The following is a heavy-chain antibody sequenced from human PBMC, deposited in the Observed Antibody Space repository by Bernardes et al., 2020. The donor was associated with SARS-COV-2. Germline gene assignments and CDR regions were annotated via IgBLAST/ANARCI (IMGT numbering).Heavy chain of an antibody. Sequence: GSLRLSCAATGFTFSSYNMNWVRQAPGKGLEWVSSISSGSSYIYYADSVNGRFTISRDNAKNSLYLQMNSLRAEDTAVYYCARGAHHYYDSSGFMYSFDYWGQGALVTVSS. CDR3: ARGAHHYYDSSGFMYSFDY. V-gene: IGHV3-21*01. CDR1: GFTFSSYN. CDR2: ISSGSSYI. J-gene: IGHJ4*02. D-gene: IGHD3-22*01.